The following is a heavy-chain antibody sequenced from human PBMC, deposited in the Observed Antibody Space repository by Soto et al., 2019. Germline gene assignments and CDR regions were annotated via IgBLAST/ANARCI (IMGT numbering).Heavy chain of an antibody. Sequence: EVQLLESGGGLVQPGGSLRLSCAASGFTFSSYAMSWDRQAPGKGLEWVSAISGSGGSTYYADSVKGRFTISRDNSKNTLYLQMNCLRAEDTAVYYCAKPGSLWFGKGAFDIWGQGTMVTVSS. CDR3: AKPGSLWFGKGAFDI. V-gene: IGHV3-23*01. D-gene: IGHD3-10*01. CDR1: GFTFSSYA. J-gene: IGHJ3*02. CDR2: ISGSGGST.